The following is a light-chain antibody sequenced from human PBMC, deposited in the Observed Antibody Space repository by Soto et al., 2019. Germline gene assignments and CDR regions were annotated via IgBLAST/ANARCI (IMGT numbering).Light chain of an antibody. CDR2: DDD. CDR3: QSYDNSRVR. CDR1: SGSIASNY. V-gene: IGLV6-57*04. J-gene: IGLJ2*01. Sequence: NFMLTQPHSVSESPGKTVTISCTRSSGSIASNYVQWYQQRPGSAPTTVIFDDDQRRSGVPERFSGSIDSSSNSASLTIYGVKTEDEADYYGQSYDNSRVRFGGETK.